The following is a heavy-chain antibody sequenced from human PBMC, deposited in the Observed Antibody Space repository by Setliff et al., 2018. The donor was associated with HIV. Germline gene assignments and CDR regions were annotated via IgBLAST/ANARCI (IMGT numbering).Heavy chain of an antibody. J-gene: IGHJ4*01. V-gene: IGHV4-59*08. D-gene: IGHD1-1*01. Sequence: PSETLSLTCTVSGDSISSYSWSWIRQPPGKGLEWIGHIYYSGTTYYNPSLRSRITISVDTSKNQFFLNMTSVTAADTAVYYCVRAPPGIQLLASTNGPYYFDYWGHGTLVTVSS. CDR3: VRAPPGIQLLASTNGPYYFDY. CDR2: IYYSGTT. CDR1: GDSISSYS.